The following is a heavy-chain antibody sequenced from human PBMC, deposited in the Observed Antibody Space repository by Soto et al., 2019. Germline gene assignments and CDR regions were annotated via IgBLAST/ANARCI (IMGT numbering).Heavy chain of an antibody. Sequence: PSETLSLTCTVSGGSISSYYWSWIRQPPGKGLEWIGYIYYSGSTTYNPSLKSRVTISVDTSKNQFSLKLSSVTAADTAVYYCARDRRDCSSTSCRPRGMDVWGQGTTVTVSS. CDR2: IYYSGST. D-gene: IGHD2-2*01. CDR3: ARDRRDCSSTSCRPRGMDV. V-gene: IGHV4-59*01. J-gene: IGHJ6*02. CDR1: GGSISSYY.